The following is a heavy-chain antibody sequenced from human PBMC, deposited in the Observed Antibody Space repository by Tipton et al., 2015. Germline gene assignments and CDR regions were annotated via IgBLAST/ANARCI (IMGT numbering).Heavy chain of an antibody. Sequence: LRLSCTISTYSISRDSYWGWIRQPPGKGLEWIGSVHYSGSTYYNPSLKSRVTISVDTSKNQFSLKLSSVTAADTAVYYCARRFSHSSSWTFDYWGQGTLVTVSS. V-gene: IGHV4-38-2*02. J-gene: IGHJ4*02. CDR2: VHYSGST. CDR3: ARRFSHSSSWTFDY. CDR1: TYSISRDSY. D-gene: IGHD6-13*01.